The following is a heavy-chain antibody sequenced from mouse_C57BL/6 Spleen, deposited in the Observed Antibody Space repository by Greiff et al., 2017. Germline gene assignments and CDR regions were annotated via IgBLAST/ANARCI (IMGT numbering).Heavy chain of an antibody. CDR1: GYTFTSYW. V-gene: IGHV1-61*01. D-gene: IGHD4-1*01. J-gene: IGHJ4*01. Sequence: QVQLQQPGAELVRPGSSVKLSCKASGYTFTSYWLDWVKQRPGQGLEWIGNIYPSDSETHYTQKFKDKATLTVAKSSSTAYMQRSSLTSEDSAVYYCARAWVLNPNWSYAMDYWGQGTSVTVAS. CDR3: ARAWVLNPNWSYAMDY. CDR2: IYPSDSET.